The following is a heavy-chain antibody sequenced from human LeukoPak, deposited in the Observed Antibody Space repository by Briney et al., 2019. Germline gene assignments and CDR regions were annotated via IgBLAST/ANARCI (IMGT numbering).Heavy chain of an antibody. CDR2: IYPGDSDT. CDR1: GYSFTNYW. CDR3: ARGLLLRQQLVPFDY. V-gene: IGHV5-51*01. D-gene: IGHD6-13*01. J-gene: IGHJ4*02. Sequence: GESLKISCKGSGYSFTNYWIGWVRQMPGKGLEWMGIIYPGDSDTRYSPSFQGQVTISADKSISTAYLQWSSLKASDTAMYYCARGLLLRQQLVPFDYWGQGTLVTVSS.